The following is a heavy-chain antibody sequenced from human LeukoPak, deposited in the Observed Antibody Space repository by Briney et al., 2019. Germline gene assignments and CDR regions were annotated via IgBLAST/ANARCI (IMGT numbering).Heavy chain of an antibody. CDR1: GYSFTTYG. D-gene: IGHD3-22*01. CDR3: ARDGGYDRSGYYLIPVDP. Sequence: ASVKVSCTASGYSFTTYGIHWVRQAPGQRLEWMGWISDGNGNTRHSQKFQGRLTITRDTSASTAYMELSSLRSEDMAVYYCARDGGYDRSGYYLIPVDPWGQGTLVTVSS. V-gene: IGHV1-3*01. J-gene: IGHJ5*02. CDR2: ISDGNGNT.